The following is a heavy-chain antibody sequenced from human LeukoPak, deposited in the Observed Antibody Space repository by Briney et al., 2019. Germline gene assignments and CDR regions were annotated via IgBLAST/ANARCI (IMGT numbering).Heavy chain of an antibody. CDR3: ARETQYCSSTSCSAWFDP. V-gene: IGHV3-21*01. CDR1: GFTFSSYS. J-gene: IGHJ5*02. Sequence: GGSLRLSCAASGFTFSSYSMNWVRQAPGKGLEWVSSISSSSSYIYYADSVKGRFTISRDNAKNSLYLQMSSLRAEDTAVYYCARETQYCSSTSCSAWFDPWGQGTLVTVSS. CDR2: ISSSSSYI. D-gene: IGHD2-2*01.